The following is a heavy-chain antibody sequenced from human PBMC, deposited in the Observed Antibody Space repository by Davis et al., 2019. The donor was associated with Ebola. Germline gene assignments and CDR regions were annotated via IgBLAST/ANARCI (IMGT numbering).Heavy chain of an antibody. V-gene: IGHV4-38-2*02. D-gene: IGHD5-18*01. CDR2: IYYSGIT. CDR1: GYSISSGYY. Sequence: SETLSLTCTVSGYSISSGYYWGWIRQPPRKGLEWIGSIYYSGITYYNPSLKSRVTISVDTSKNQFSLKLSSVTAADTAVYYCARGGDTATGYFDYWGQGTLVTVSS. J-gene: IGHJ4*02. CDR3: ARGGDTATGYFDY.